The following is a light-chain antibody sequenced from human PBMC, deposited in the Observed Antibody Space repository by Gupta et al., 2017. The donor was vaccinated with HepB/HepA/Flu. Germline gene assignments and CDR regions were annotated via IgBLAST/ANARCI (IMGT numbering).Light chain of an antibody. Sequence: AIHMTQSPSSLSASVGDRVTITCRASQGIRNDLGWYQQKPGKAPKLLIYAASSVQSGVPSRFSGSGSGTDFTLTISRLQPEDFATYYCQQEDNSPMTFGQGTKVEIK. CDR2: AAS. CDR3: QQEDNSPMT. V-gene: IGKV1-6*01. CDR1: QGIRND. J-gene: IGKJ1*01.